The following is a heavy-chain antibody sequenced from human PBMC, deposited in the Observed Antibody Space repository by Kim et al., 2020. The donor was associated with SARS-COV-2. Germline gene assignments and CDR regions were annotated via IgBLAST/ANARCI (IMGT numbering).Heavy chain of an antibody. V-gene: IGHV3-53*01. CDR3: ARDSVDTAMVPV. Sequence: GGSLRLSCAASGFTVSSNYMSWVRQAPGKGLEWVSVIYSGGSTYYADSVKGRFTISRDNSKNTLYLQMNSLRAEDTAVYYCARDSVDTAMVPVWGQGTTVTVSS. D-gene: IGHD5-18*01. CDR2: IYSGGST. J-gene: IGHJ6*02. CDR1: GFTVSSNY.